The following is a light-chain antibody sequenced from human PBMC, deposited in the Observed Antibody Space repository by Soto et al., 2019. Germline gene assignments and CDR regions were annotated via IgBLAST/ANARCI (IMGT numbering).Light chain of an antibody. V-gene: IGLV2-11*01. CDR3: CSYAGSYTLL. Sequence: QSALTQPRSVSGSPGQSVTISCTGTSSDVGGYNYVSWYQQHPGKAPKLMICDVSKRPSGVPDRFSGSKSGNTVSLTISGLQAEDEADYYCCSYAGSYTLLFGGGTKLTVL. CDR2: DVS. J-gene: IGLJ2*01. CDR1: SSDVGGYNY.